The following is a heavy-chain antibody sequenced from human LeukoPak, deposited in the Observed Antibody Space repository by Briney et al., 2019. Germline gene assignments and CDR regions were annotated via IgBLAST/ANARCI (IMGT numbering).Heavy chain of an antibody. D-gene: IGHD1-26*01. CDR3: ARDRYSGSYSDY. CDR1: GGSISSYY. J-gene: IGHJ4*02. CDR2: IYYSGST. V-gene: IGHV4-59*01. Sequence: PSETLSLTCTVSGGSISSYYWTWIRQPPGKGLEWFGYIYYSGSTNYNPSLKSRVTISVDTSKNQFSLKVSSVTDADTAVYYCARDRYSGSYSDYWGQGTVVTVSS.